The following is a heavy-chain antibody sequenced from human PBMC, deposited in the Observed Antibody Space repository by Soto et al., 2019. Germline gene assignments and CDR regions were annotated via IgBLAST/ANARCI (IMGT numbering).Heavy chain of an antibody. CDR3: ARDVPSSSHPKDNDY. CDR2: INPSGGST. Sequence: QVQLVQSGAEVKKPGASVKVSCKASGYTFTSYYMHWVRQAPGQGLEWMGIINPSGGSTSYAQKSQGRVTMTRDTSTSTVYMELSSLRSEDTAVYYCARDVPSSSHPKDNDYWGQGTLVTVSS. V-gene: IGHV1-46*01. D-gene: IGHD6-13*01. J-gene: IGHJ4*02. CDR1: GYTFTSYY.